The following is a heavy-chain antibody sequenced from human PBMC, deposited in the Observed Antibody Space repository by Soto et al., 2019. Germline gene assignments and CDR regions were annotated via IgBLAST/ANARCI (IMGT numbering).Heavy chain of an antibody. CDR1: GGSFSGYY. V-gene: IGHV4-34*01. CDR2: INHSGST. D-gene: IGHD5-18*01. CDR3: ARRLWPYYFDY. Sequence: SETLSLTCAVYGGSFSGYYWSWIRQPPGKGLEWIGEINHSGSTNYNPSLKSRVTISVDTSKNQFSLKLSSVTAADTAVYYCARRLWPYYFDYWGQGTLVTVSS. J-gene: IGHJ4*02.